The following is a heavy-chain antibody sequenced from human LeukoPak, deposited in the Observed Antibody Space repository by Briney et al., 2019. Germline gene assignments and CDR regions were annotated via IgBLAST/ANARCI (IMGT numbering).Heavy chain of an antibody. J-gene: IGHJ4*02. CDR3: ARDPSNTFGFDY. Sequence: GGSLRLSCAASGFTFSSYSMNWVRQAPGKGLEWVAVISYDGSNKYYADSVKGRFTISRDNSKNTLYLQMNSLRAEDTAVYYCARDPSNTFGFDYWGQGTLVTVSS. D-gene: IGHD3-16*01. CDR2: ISYDGSNK. CDR1: GFTFSSYS. V-gene: IGHV3-30*03.